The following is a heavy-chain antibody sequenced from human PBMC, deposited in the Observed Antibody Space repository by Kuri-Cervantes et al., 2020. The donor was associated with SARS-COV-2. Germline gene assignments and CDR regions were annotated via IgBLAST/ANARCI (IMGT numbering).Heavy chain of an antibody. V-gene: IGHV1-18*04. CDR1: GYTFTSYG. J-gene: IGHJ4*02. CDR2: ITVYNGNT. CDR3: ARAIDY. Sequence: ASVKVSCKASGYTFTSYGISWVRQAPGQGLEWMGWITVYNGNTNYAQKFQGRVTMTRDTSISTAYMELSRLRSDDTAVYYCARAIDYWGQGTLVTVSS.